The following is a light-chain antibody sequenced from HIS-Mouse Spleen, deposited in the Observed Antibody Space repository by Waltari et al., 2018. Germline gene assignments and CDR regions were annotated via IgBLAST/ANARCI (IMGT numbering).Light chain of an antibody. V-gene: IGLV1-47*01. Sequence: QSVLTQPPSASGTPGQRATSSCSGSSCHLRSNYLYCSQQLPGTAPNLLIYRNNQRPSGVPDRFSGSKSGTSASLAISGLRSEDEADYYCAAWDDSLSGPWVFGGGTKLTVL. J-gene: IGLJ3*02. CDR2: RNN. CDR3: AAWDDSLSGPWV. CDR1: SCHLRSNY.